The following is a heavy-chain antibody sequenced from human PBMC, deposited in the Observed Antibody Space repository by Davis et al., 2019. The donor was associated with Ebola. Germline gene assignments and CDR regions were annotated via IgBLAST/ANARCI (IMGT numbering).Heavy chain of an antibody. D-gene: IGHD2-15*01. Sequence: MPSETLSLTCAVYGGSFSGYYWSWIRQPPGKGLEWIGEINHSGSTNYNPSPKSRVTISVDTSKNQFSLKLSSVTAAETAVYYCARCGVVVVAATPVCYYGMDVWGQGTTVTVSS. J-gene: IGHJ6*02. CDR2: INHSGST. CDR1: GGSFSGYY. V-gene: IGHV4-34*01. CDR3: ARCGVVVVAATPVCYYGMDV.